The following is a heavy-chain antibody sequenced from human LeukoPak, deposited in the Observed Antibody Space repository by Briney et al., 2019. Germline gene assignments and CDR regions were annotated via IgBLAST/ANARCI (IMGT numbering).Heavy chain of an antibody. CDR3: ARLQPYYYDSSGYPGNDDFDI. D-gene: IGHD3-22*01. CDR2: ICYSGST. CDR1: GGSISSSSYY. J-gene: IGHJ3*02. Sequence: SETLSLTCTGSGGSISSSSYYWGWIRQPPGKRLWWSGSICYSGSTYHTPTLKSRVTISVDTSKSQSSLKLSSVTAADTAVYYCARLQPYYYDSSGYPGNDDFDIWGQGTMVTVSS. V-gene: IGHV4-39*01.